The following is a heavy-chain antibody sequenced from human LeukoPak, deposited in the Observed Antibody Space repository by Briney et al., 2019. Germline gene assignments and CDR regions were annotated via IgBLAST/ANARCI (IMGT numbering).Heavy chain of an antibody. D-gene: IGHD6-13*01. CDR3: AKTQGSSWYASDY. CDR1: GFTFSSYA. Sequence: GGSLRLSCAASGFTFSSYAMSWVRQAPGKGLEWVSAISGSGGSTYYADSVKGRFTISRGNSKNTLYLQMNSLRAEDTAVYYCAKTQGSSWYASDYWGQGTLVTVSS. CDR2: ISGSGGST. V-gene: IGHV3-23*01. J-gene: IGHJ4*02.